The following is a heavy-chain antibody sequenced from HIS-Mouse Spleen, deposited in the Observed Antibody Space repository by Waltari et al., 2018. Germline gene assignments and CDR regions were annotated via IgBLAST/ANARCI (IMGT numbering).Heavy chain of an antibody. CDR3: ARIAEGYTSGWYAFDY. CDR1: GFSLSTSGMC. D-gene: IGHD6-19*01. Sequence: QVTLRESGPALVKPTQTLTLTCTFSGFSLSTSGMCVSWIRQPPGKALEWLARIDWDDDNYYSPSLKTRLTISRDTSKNQVVLTMTNMDPLDTATYYCARIAEGYTSGWYAFDYWGQGTLVTVSS. V-gene: IGHV2-70*15. J-gene: IGHJ4*02. CDR2: IDWDDDN.